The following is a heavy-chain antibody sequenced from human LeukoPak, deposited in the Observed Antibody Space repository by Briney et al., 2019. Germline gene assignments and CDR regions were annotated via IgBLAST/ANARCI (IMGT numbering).Heavy chain of an antibody. V-gene: IGHV4-59*08. CDR1: GDSISSYF. CDR3: ATLVSTRYYFDY. Sequence: SETLSLTCIVSGDSISSYFWSWIRQPPGKGLEWIGYIYYTGSTNYNPSLKSRVTISVDTSKNQFSLRLTSVTAADTAVYFCATLVSTRYYFDYWGQGTLVTVSS. CDR2: IYYTGST. D-gene: IGHD5/OR15-5a*01. J-gene: IGHJ4*02.